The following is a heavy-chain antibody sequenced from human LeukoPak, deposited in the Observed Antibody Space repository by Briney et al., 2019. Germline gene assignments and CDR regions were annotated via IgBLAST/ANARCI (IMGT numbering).Heavy chain of an antibody. CDR2: IYPSVVST. Sequence: ASLKVSCKASGYTFTTYFMHSVRHAPGQRLGWMGIIYPSVVSTSYAQMLRGRVTMTRDTSTSTVYMELSSVRSEDTAVYYCARDGEVASSYGYYYYYMHVWGKGTTVTVSS. V-gene: IGHV1-46*01. CDR3: ARDGEVASSYGYYYYYMHV. D-gene: IGHD5-18*01. CDR1: GYTFTTYF. J-gene: IGHJ6*03.